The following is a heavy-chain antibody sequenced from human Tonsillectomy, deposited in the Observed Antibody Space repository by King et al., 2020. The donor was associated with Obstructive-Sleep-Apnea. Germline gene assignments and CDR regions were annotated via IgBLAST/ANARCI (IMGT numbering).Heavy chain of an antibody. J-gene: IGHJ6*02. CDR2: IIGSGGNT. CDR3: AKEERITIFGVAPYGMDV. Sequence: VQLVESGGGLVPPGGSLRLSCAASGFTFSSFAMSWVRQAPGKGLEWVSGIIGSGGNTYYEDSVKGRFTLSRDNSKNTLYLQMNSLRAEDTAVYYWAKEERITIFGVAPYGMDVWGQGTTVTVSS. V-gene: IGHV3-23*04. CDR1: GFTFSSFA. D-gene: IGHD3-3*01.